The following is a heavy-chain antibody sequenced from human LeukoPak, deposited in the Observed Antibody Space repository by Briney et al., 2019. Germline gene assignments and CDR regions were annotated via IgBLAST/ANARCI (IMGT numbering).Heavy chain of an antibody. CDR2: MNPNSGNT. J-gene: IGHJ4*02. V-gene: IGHV1-8*01. CDR3: ARGFRSGIAARDRDFGY. D-gene: IGHD6-6*01. CDR1: GYTFTSYD. Sequence: ASVKVSCKASGYTFTSYDINWVRQATGQGLEWMGWMNPNSGNTGYAQKFQGRVTMTRNTSISTAYMELSSLRSEDTAVYYCARGFRSGIAARDRDFGYWGQGTLVTVSS.